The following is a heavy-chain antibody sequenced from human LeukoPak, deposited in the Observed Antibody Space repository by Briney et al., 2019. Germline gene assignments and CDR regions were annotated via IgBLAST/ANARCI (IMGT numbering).Heavy chain of an antibody. V-gene: IGHV5-10-1*01. D-gene: IGHD1-7*01. J-gene: IGHJ5*02. Sequence: HGESLRISCKGSGYSFTSYWISWVRQMPGKGLEWMGRIDPSDSYTNYSPSFQGHVSISADKSISTPYLQWSSLKASDTAIYYCARRTGTTGWFDPWGQGTLVTVSS. CDR3: ARRTGTTGWFDP. CDR1: GYSFTSYW. CDR2: IDPSDSYT.